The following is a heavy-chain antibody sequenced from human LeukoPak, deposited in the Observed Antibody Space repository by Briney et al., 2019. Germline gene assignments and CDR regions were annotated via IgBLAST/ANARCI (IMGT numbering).Heavy chain of an antibody. Sequence: GGSLRLSCAASGFTFSSYAMHWVRQAPGKGLEWVAVISYDGSNKYYADSVKGRFTISRDNSKNTLYLQMNSLRAEDTAVYYCTQNNYWGQGALVTVSS. CDR1: GFTFSSYA. J-gene: IGHJ4*02. CDR2: ISYDGSNK. CDR3: TQNNY. V-gene: IGHV3-30-3*01.